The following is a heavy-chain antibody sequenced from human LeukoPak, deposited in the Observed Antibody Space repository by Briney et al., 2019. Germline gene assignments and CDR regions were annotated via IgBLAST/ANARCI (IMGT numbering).Heavy chain of an antibody. J-gene: IGHJ4*02. Sequence: ASVKVSCKPSGYTFTGYYMHWVRQAPGQGLEWMGWINPNSGGTNYAQKFQGRVTMTRDTSISTAYMELSRLRSDDTAVYYCARNTGCGGSCPYYFDYWGQGTLVTVSS. CDR1: GYTFTGYY. CDR3: ARNTGCGGSCPYYFDY. CDR2: INPNSGGT. V-gene: IGHV1-2*02. D-gene: IGHD2-15*01.